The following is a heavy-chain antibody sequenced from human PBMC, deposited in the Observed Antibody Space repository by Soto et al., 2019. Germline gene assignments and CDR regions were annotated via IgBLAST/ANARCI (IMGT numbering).Heavy chain of an antibody. D-gene: IGHD6-13*01. CDR3: ARDRLGAAAGMDYYYGMDV. J-gene: IGHJ6*02. Sequence: LETLFLTCTVSGGSVSSGSYYWSWIRQPPGKGLEWIGYIYYSGSTNYNPPLKSRVTISVDTSKNQFSLKLSSVTAADTAVYYCARDRLGAAAGMDYYYGMDVWGQGTTVTVSS. V-gene: IGHV4-61*01. CDR2: IYYSGST. CDR1: GGSVSSGSYY.